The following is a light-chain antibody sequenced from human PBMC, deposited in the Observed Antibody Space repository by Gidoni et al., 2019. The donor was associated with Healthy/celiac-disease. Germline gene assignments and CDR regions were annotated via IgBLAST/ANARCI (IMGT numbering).Light chain of an antibody. CDR1: QDISNY. CDR3: QQYDNLPRST. CDR2: DAS. Sequence: DIQMPQSTSSLSASVGDRVTITCQASQDISNYLKWYQQKPGKAPKLLIYDASNLETGVPSRFSGSGSGTDFTFTISSLQPEDIATYYCQQYDNLPRSTFGQGTKLEIK. J-gene: IGKJ2*01. V-gene: IGKV1-33*01.